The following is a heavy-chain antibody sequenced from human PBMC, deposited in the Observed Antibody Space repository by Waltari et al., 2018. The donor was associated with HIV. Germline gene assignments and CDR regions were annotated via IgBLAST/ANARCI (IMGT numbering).Heavy chain of an antibody. J-gene: IGHJ6*02. V-gene: IGHV3-23*01. D-gene: IGHD5-12*01. CDR3: AKDPMDIVATINYYGMDV. CDR2: ISGSGGST. CDR1: GFTFSSYA. Sequence: EVQLLESGGGLVQPGGSLRLSCAASGFTFSSYATSWVRQAPGKGLEWVSAISGSGGSTYYADSVKGRFTISRDNSKNTLYLQMNSLRAEDTAVYYCAKDPMDIVATINYYGMDVWGQGTTVTVSS.